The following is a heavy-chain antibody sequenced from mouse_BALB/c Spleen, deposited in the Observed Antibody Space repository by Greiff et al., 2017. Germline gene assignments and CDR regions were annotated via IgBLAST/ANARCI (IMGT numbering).Heavy chain of an antibody. CDR1: GYTFTSYT. V-gene: IGHV1-4*01. D-gene: IGHD2-4*01. CDR2: INPSSGYT. CDR3: ARSNYDYRAFAY. J-gene: IGHJ3*01. Sequence: QVQLKQSGAELARPGASVKMSCKASGYTFTSYTMHWVKQRPGQGLEWIGYINPSSGYTNYNQKFKDKATLTADKSSSTAYMQLSSLTSEDSAVYYCARSNYDYRAFAYWGQGTLVTVSA.